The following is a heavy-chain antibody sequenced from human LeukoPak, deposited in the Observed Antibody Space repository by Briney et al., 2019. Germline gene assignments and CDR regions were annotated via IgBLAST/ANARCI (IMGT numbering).Heavy chain of an antibody. CDR3: ARDPPNYYESSGWYFDL. V-gene: IGHV1-18*01. CDR1: GYTFASYG. CDR2: ISAYNGDT. D-gene: IGHD3-22*01. Sequence: ASVKVSCKASGYTFASYGISWVRQAPGQGLEWMGWISAYNGDTNYAQHLQGRVAMTTDTSTATAYMELRSLRFDDTAVYFCARDPPNYYESSGWYFDLWGRGTLVTVSS. J-gene: IGHJ2*01.